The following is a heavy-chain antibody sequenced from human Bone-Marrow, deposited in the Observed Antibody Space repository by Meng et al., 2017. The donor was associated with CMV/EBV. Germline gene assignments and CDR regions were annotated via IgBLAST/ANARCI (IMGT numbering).Heavy chain of an antibody. CDR1: GFTFSSYW. CDR3: ARGLYDFWSGQYGMDV. V-gene: IGHV3-7*01. D-gene: IGHD3-3*01. Sequence: GESLKISCAASGFTFSSYWMSWVRQAPGKGLEWVANIKQDGSEKYYVDSVKGRFTISRDNAKNSLYLQMNSLRAEDTAVYYCARGLYDFWSGQYGMDVWGQGTTVTVSS. CDR2: IKQDGSEK. J-gene: IGHJ6*02.